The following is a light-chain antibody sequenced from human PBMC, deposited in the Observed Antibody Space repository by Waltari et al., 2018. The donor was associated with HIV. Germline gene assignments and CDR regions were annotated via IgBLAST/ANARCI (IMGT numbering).Light chain of an antibody. CDR2: STT. CDR1: SSNTGRTT. V-gene: IGLV1-44*01. J-gene: IGLJ2*01. Sequence: QSVLTQPPSASGTPGQRVTISCSGSSSNTGRTTVNWYQQLPGTPPKLLIYSTTQRPSGVPDRFSGSKSGTAASLAISGLQSEDEADYYCAAWDDRLRRPVFGGGTKLTVL. CDR3: AAWDDRLRRPV.